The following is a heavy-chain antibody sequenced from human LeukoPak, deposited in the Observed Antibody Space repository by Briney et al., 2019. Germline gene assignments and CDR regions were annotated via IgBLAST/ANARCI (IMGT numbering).Heavy chain of an antibody. CDR3: AKVAGSQYYYYYGMDV. D-gene: IGHD3-10*01. V-gene: IGHV3-23*01. CDR1: GFKFSTYA. J-gene: IGHJ6*02. Sequence: GGSLRLSCAAAGFKFSTYAMSWVRQAPGKGLEWVSAISGSGDNTYYADSVKGRFTISRDNSKNTLYLQMNSLRAEDTAVYYCAKVAGSQYYYYYGMDVRGQGTTVTVSS. CDR2: ISGSGDNT.